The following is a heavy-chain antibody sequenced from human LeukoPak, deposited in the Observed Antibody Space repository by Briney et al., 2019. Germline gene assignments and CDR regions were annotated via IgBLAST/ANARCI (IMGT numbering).Heavy chain of an antibody. V-gene: IGHV4-4*02. J-gene: IGHJ3*02. Sequence: SGTLSLTCAVSGGSISSSNWWSWVRQPPGKGLEWIGEIYHSGSTNYNPSLKSRVTISVDKSKNQFSLKLSSVTAADTAVYYCARGKSIAARPDAFDIWGQGTMVTVSS. CDR2: IYHSGST. CDR1: GGSISSSNW. CDR3: ARGKSIAARPDAFDI. D-gene: IGHD6-6*01.